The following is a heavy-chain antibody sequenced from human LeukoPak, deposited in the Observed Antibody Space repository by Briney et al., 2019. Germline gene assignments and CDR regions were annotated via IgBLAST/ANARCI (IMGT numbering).Heavy chain of an antibody. CDR2: ISYDGSNK. J-gene: IGHJ4*02. D-gene: IGHD3-9*01. V-gene: IGHV3-30*18. CDR3: AKGYDTLYYFDY. CDR1: GFTFSSYG. Sequence: GGSLRLSCAASGFTFSSYGMHWVRQAPGKGLEWVAVISYDGSNKYYADSVKGRFTISRDNSKNTLYLQMNSLRAEDTAVYYCAKGYDTLYYFDYWGQGTLVTVSS.